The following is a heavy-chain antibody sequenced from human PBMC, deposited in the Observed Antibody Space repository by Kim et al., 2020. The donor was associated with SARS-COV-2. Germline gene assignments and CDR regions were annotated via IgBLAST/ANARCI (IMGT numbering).Heavy chain of an antibody. CDR1: GFTFDDYA. CDR2: ISGDGGST. D-gene: IGHD2-2*02. J-gene: IGHJ4*02. V-gene: IGHV3-43*02. CDR3: AKVEGYCSSTSCYRMEWEPSASDY. Sequence: GGSLRLSCAASGFTFDDYAMHWVRQAPGKGLGWVSLISGDGGSTYYADSVKGRFTISRDNSKNSLYLQMNSLRTEDTALYYCAKVEGYCSSTSCYRMEWEPSASDYWGQGTLVTVSP.